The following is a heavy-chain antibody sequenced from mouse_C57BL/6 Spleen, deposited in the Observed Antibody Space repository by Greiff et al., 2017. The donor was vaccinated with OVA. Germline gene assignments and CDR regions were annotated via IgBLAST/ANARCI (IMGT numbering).Heavy chain of an antibody. D-gene: IGHD1-1*01. J-gene: IGHJ3*01. CDR3: ARRGGSSSWFAY. Sequence: VQLQQSVAELVRPGASVKLSCTASGFNIKNTYMHWVKQRPEQGLEWIGRIDPANGITKYAPKFQGKATITADTSSNTAYRQLSRLTSEDTAIDYGARRGGSSSWFAYWGQGTLVTVSA. CDR1: GFNIKNTY. CDR2: IDPANGIT. V-gene: IGHV14-3*01.